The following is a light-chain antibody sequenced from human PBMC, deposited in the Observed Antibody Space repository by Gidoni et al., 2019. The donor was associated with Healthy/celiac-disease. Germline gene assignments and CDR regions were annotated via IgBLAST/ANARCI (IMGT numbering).Light chain of an antibody. CDR1: QSNSSY. J-gene: IGKJ2*01. CDR2: AAS. CDR3: QQSYSTPGT. V-gene: IGKV1-39*01. Sequence: DLQLNPSPSSLSASVGDRVTITFRASQSNSSYLDWYQQKPGKAPKLLIYAASSLQSGVPSRFSGSGSGTDFTLTISSLQPEDFATYYCQQSYSTPGTFGQGTKLEIK.